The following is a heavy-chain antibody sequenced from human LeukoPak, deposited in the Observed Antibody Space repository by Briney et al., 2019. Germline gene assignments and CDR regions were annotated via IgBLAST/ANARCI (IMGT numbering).Heavy chain of an antibody. V-gene: IGHV4-34*01. CDR3: ARDKGLWLPYFDY. CDR2: INHSGST. CDR1: GGSFSGYY. Sequence: SETLSLTCAVYGGSFSGYYWSWIRQPPGKGLEWIGEINHSGSTNYNPSLKSRVTISVDTSKNQFSLKLSSVTAADTAVYYCARDKGLWLPYFDYWGQGTLVTVSS. D-gene: IGHD5-18*01. J-gene: IGHJ4*02.